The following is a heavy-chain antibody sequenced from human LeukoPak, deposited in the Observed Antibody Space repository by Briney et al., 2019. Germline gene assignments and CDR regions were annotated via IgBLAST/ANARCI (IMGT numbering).Heavy chain of an antibody. V-gene: IGHV3-53*01. D-gene: IGHD2-2*02. J-gene: IGHJ4*02. CDR3: ARSAVHPGDYYFDY. Sequence: GGSLRLSCTASGFTVSSNYMSWVRQAPGKGLEWVSVLYSDGGTYYADSVKGRFTISRDNSKNTLYLQMNSLRAEDTAVYYCARSAVHPGDYYFDYWGQGTLVTVSS. CDR1: GFTVSSNY. CDR2: LYSDGGT.